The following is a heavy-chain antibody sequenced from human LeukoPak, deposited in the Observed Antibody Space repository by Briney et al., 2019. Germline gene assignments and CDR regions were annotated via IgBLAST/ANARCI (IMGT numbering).Heavy chain of an antibody. V-gene: IGHV3-48*02. CDR3: ARGSGSYDY. D-gene: IGHD1-26*01. CDR1: GFSFSSYS. Sequence: PGGSLRLSCAASGFSFSSYSMNWVRQAPGKGLEWLSYISSGGHTIHYAGSVKGRFTISRDNAKNSLYLQMNSLRDDDDTAVYYCARGSGSYDYWGQGTLVTVSS. J-gene: IGHJ4*02. CDR2: ISSGGHTI.